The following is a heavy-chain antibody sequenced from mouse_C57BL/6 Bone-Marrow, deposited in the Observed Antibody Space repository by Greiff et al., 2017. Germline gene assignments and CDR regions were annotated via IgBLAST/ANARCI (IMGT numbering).Heavy chain of an antibody. CDR3: ARLGWLTLKVDY. CDR1: GYTFTSYW. Sequence: QVQLQQPGAELVKPGASVKLSCKASGYTFTSYWMHWVKQRPGQGLEWIGMIHPNSGSTNYNEKFKSKATLTVDKSSSTAYMQLSSLTSEDSAVYYCARLGWLTLKVDYWGQGTSVTVSS. J-gene: IGHJ4*01. CDR2: IHPNSGST. D-gene: IGHD2-3*01. V-gene: IGHV1-64*01.